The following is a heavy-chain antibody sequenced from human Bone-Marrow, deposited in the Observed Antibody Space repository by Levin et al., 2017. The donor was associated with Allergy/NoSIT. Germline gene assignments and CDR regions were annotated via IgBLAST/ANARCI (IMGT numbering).Heavy chain of an antibody. CDR3: ANNRHP. CDR2: IYSGGST. J-gene: IGHJ5*02. Sequence: GESLKISCAASGLTVGNNLMTWVRQAPGKGLEWVSVIYSGGSTYYADSVRGRFTISRDSSENTVYLQMNRLRVEDTAVYYCANNRHPWGRGTLVTVSS. CDR1: GLTVGNNL. V-gene: IGHV3-66*02. D-gene: IGHD5-24*01.